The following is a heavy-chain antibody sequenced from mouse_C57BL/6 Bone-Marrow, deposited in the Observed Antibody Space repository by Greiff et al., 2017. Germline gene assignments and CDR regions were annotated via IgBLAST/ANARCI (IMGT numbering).Heavy chain of an antibody. J-gene: IGHJ3*01. Sequence: EVKLMESGGGLVQPGGSLKLSCAASGIDFSRYWMSWVRRAPGKGLEWIGEINPDSSTINYAPSLKDKFIISRDNAKNTLYLQMSKVRSEDTALYYCAGNDYDGGFAYWGQGTLVTVSA. CDR1: GIDFSRYW. D-gene: IGHD2-4*01. CDR3: AGNDYDGGFAY. CDR2: INPDSSTI. V-gene: IGHV4-1*01.